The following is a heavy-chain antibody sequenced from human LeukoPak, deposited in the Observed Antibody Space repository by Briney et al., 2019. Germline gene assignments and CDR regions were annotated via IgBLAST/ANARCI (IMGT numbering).Heavy chain of an antibody. CDR3: ARLGGPAAVDY. V-gene: IGHV4-59*01. J-gene: IGHJ4*02. D-gene: IGHD2-2*01. CDR1: GASIRSYY. Sequence: PSETLSLTCTVSGASIRSYYWSWIRQPPGRELEWIGYMYNSGSTYYNPSLKSRVTISGDTSKNQFSLKLTSVTAADTAVYYCARLGGPAAVDYWGQGTLVTVSS. CDR2: MYNSGST.